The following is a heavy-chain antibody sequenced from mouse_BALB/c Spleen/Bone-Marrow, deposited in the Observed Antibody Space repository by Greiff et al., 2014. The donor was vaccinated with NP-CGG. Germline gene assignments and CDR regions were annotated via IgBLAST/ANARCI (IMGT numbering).Heavy chain of an antibody. CDR1: GYTFSSYW. CDR2: ILPGSGST. J-gene: IGHJ2*01. CDR3: ARYYRYDY. Sequence: QVQLKESGAGLMKPGASVKISCKATGYTFSSYWVEGGKKRAGHGLEWIGEILPGSGSTNYNEKFKGKATFTADTSSNTAYMQLSSLTSEDSAVYYCARYYRYDYWGQGTTLTVSS. D-gene: IGHD2-14*01. V-gene: IGHV1-9*01.